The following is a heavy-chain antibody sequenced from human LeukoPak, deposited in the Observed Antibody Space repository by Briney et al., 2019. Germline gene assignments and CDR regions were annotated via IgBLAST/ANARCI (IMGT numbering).Heavy chain of an antibody. Sequence: GASVKVSCKTSGYSFSNYGIVWVRQAPGQGLEWMGWISAKNGNTKNSQKVRGRVTMTTDPSTNIAYLDLRSLRSDDTAVYRARASDISWPFENWGQGTLVTVSS. CDR3: ARASDISWPFEN. V-gene: IGHV1-18*01. CDR2: ISAKNGNT. J-gene: IGHJ4*02. D-gene: IGHD6-13*01. CDR1: GYSFSNYG.